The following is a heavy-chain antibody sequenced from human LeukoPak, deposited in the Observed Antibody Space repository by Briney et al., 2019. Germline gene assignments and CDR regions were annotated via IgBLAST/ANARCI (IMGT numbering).Heavy chain of an antibody. J-gene: IGHJ5*02. D-gene: IGHD2-2*01. CDR2: TYYRSTWYN. V-gene: IGHV6-1*01. CDR3: ARRLTQYDCFDP. Sequence: SQTLSLTCAISGDSVSSNSVTWNWIRQSPSRGLEWPGRTYYRSTWYNDYAVSVRGRITVNPDTSKNQFSLHLNSVTPEDTAVYYCARRLTQYDCFDPWGQGILVTVSS. CDR1: GDSVSSNSVT.